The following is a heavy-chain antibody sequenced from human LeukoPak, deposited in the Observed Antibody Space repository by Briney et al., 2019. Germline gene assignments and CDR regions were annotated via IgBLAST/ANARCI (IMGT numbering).Heavy chain of an antibody. CDR3: ARRLGTYLFDY. Sequence: SETLSLTCAVSGYSIKNGYYWAWIRQPPGKGLEWIGSIHHSGTTYYNPSVKSRVTISVDTSKNQFSLKLTSVTAADTAVNYCARRLGTYLFDYWGQGTLVTVSS. CDR1: GYSIKNGYY. V-gene: IGHV4-38-2*01. CDR2: IHHSGTT. J-gene: IGHJ4*02. D-gene: IGHD3-16*01.